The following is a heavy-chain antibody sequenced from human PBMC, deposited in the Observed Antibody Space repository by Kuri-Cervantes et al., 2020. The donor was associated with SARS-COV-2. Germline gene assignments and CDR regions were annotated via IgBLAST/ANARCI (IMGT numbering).Heavy chain of an antibody. CDR2: INHSGST. J-gene: IGHJ3*02. D-gene: IGHD6-6*01. CDR3: ARATSLVPTFDI. CDR1: GGSFSGYY. V-gene: IGHV4-34*01. Sequence: SETLSLTCAVYGGSFSGYYWSWIRQPPGKGLEWIGEINHSGSTNYNPSLKSRVTVSVDTSKNQFSLKLSSVTAADTAVYYCARATSLVPTFDIWGQGTTVTVSS.